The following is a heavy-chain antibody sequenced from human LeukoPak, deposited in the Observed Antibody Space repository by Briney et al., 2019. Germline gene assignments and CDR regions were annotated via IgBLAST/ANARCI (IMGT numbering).Heavy chain of an antibody. Sequence: GGSLRLSCAASGFTFSDYYMSWIRQAPGKGLEWVSYISSSGNTIHYADSVKGRFTISRDNAKNSLYLQMNSLRAEDTAVYYCAKDVSDIVVVPPATTGDNMAVGGKGTTVTVP. CDR3: AKDVSDIVVVPPATTGDNMAV. V-gene: IGHV3-11*04. J-gene: IGHJ6*03. CDR2: ISSSGNTI. CDR1: GFTFSDYY. D-gene: IGHD2-2*01.